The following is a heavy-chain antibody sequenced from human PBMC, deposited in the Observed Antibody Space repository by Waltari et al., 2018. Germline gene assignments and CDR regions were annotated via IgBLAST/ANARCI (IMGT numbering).Heavy chain of an antibody. J-gene: IGHJ4*02. D-gene: IGHD3-10*01. V-gene: IGHV1-2*02. CDR3: ARAWFNSGFDY. Sequence: QVQLVQSGAEVKRPGASVKVSCKASGYTFTANYVHWVRQAPGQGLEWMGWIHPNSGATDYAQQFQGRVTMTLDTSISTLYMELSRLGSDDTAVYCSARAWFNSGFDYWGQGSLVTVSS. CDR2: IHPNSGAT. CDR1: GYTFTANY.